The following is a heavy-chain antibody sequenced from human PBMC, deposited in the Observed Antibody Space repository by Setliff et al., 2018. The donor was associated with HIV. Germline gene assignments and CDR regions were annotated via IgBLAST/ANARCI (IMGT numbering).Heavy chain of an antibody. CDR1: GGSISNYY. V-gene: IGHV4-4*07. J-gene: IGHJ3*02. CDR3: AREHCSGGSCNGFDI. CDR2: IYTSGST. Sequence: SETLSLTCTVSGGSISNYYWSWIRQPAGKGLEWIGRIYTSGSTNYNPSLKSRVTISLDTSRNQFSLKLGSVTAADTAMYYCAREHCSGGSCNGFDIWGQGTMVTVSS. D-gene: IGHD2-15*01.